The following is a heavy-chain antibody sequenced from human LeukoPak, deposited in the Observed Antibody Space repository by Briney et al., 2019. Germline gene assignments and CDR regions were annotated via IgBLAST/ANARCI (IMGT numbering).Heavy chain of an antibody. CDR3: AKGRNYFPIDY. V-gene: IGHV3-23*01. J-gene: IGHJ4*02. CDR1: GVTLSTYA. CDR2: ISSSGSGDNT. Sequence: GGSLRLSCAASGVTLSTYAMSWARQAPGKGLEWVSGISSSGSGDNTYYADSVRGRFTISTDNSRNTVDLQMNSLGAEDTAVYYCAKGRNYFPIDYWGQGTLVTVSS. D-gene: IGHD2/OR15-2a*01.